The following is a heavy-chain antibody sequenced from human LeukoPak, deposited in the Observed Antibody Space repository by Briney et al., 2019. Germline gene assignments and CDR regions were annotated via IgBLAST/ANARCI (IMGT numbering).Heavy chain of an antibody. CDR3: AKDGSITMVRGVRFYWYFDL. D-gene: IGHD3-10*01. Sequence: SNKYYADSVKGRFTISRDNSKNTLYLQMNSLRAEDTAVYYCAKDGSITMVRGVRFYWYFDLWGRGTLVTVSS. J-gene: IGHJ2*01. V-gene: IGHV3-30*02. CDR2: SNK.